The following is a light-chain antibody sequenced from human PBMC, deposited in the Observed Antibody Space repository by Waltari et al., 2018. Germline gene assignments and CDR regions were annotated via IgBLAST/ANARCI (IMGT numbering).Light chain of an antibody. Sequence: IQLTPSPASLSASVGDSVSIACLASQGTRYDLDWYQQKPGTAPKRLIYAASSLESGVPSSFSGRGSGTDFTLSVSSPQPEDAATYCCVQKNSFPRTFGAGTNVELK. CDR3: VQKNSFPRT. J-gene: IGKJ4*02. CDR2: AAS. CDR1: QGTRYD. V-gene: IGKV1-17*01.